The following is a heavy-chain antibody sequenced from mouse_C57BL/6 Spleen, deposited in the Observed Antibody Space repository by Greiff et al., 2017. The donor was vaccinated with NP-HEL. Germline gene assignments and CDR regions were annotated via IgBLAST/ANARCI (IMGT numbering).Heavy chain of an antibody. CDR1: GYTFTSYT. J-gene: IGHJ4*01. CDR2: INPSSGYT. Sequence: QVQLQQSGAELARPGASVKMSCKASGYTFTSYTMHWVKQRPGQGLEWIGYINPSSGYTKYNQKFKDKATLTADKSSSTAYMQLSSLTSEDSAVYYCARGTGVYAMDYWGQGTSVTVSS. D-gene: IGHD3-3*01. V-gene: IGHV1-4*01. CDR3: ARGTGVYAMDY.